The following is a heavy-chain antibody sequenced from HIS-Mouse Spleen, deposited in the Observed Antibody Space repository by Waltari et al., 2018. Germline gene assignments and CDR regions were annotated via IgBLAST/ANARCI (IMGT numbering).Heavy chain of an antibody. CDR2: IYYSGST. CDR3: AREIPYSSSWYDWYFDL. Sequence: QLQLQDSGPGLVKPSETLSLTCTVSGGSLSSSSYYRGRIRQPPGKGLEWIGSIYYSGSTYYNPSLKSRVTISVDTSKNQFSLKLSSVTAADTAVYYCAREIPYSSSWYDWYFDLWGRGTLVTVSS. V-gene: IGHV4-39*07. CDR1: GGSLSSSSYY. D-gene: IGHD6-13*01. J-gene: IGHJ2*01.